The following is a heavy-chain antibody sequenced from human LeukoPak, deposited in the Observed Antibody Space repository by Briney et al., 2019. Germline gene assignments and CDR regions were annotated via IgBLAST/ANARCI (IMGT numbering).Heavy chain of an antibody. Sequence: FCKACGYSFTAYYMHWGRQAPAKGLEGVAVISYDGSNKYYADSVNGRFTISRDNSKNTLYLQMNSLRAEDTAVYYCARDAAYCGGDCYTSPYYFDYWGQGTLVTVSS. D-gene: IGHD2-21*02. CDR3: ARDAAYCGGDCYTSPYYFDY. CDR2: ISYDGSNK. J-gene: IGHJ4*02. V-gene: IGHV3-30-3*01. CDR1: GYSFTAYY.